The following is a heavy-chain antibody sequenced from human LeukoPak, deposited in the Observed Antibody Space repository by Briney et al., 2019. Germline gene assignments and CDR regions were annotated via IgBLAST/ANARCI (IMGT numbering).Heavy chain of an antibody. CDR2: IYYSGTT. CDR3: GRGLAAAGSFDN. CDR1: GGSISSYY. D-gene: IGHD6-13*01. J-gene: IGHJ4*02. V-gene: IGHV4-59*12. Sequence: SETLSLTCTVSGGSISSYYWSWIRQPPGKGLEWIGYIYYSGTTNYNPSLKSRVTISVDTSKNHISLKLRSLTAADTAIYYCGRGLAAAGSFDNWGQGTLVTVSS.